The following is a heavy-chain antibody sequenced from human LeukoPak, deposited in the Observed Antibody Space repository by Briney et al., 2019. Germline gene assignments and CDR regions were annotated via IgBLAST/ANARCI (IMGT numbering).Heavy chain of an antibody. D-gene: IGHD3-9*01. CDR1: GGSISSYY. J-gene: IGHJ4*02. V-gene: IGHV4-59*01. CDR2: IYYSGST. Sequence: PSETLSLTCTVSGGSISSYYWSWIRQPPGKGLEWIGYIYYSGSTNYNPSLKSRVTISVDTSKNQFSLKLSSVTAADTAVYYCARGGLRYFDWFFDYWGQGTLVTVSS. CDR3: ARGGLRYFDWFFDY.